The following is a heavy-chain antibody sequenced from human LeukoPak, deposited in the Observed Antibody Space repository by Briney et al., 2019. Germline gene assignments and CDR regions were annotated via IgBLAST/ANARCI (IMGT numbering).Heavy chain of an antibody. V-gene: IGHV1-3*01. CDR3: ASLDWGVSDFDH. CDR2: INAANGNT. Sequence: ASVKVSCKASGYTFISYAMHWVRQAPGQGLEWMGWINAANGNTKYSERFQGRITVTKDTSASTVYMELNSLRSEDTAVYYCASLDWGVSDFDHWGQGTLATVSS. D-gene: IGHD7-27*01. CDR1: GYTFISYA. J-gene: IGHJ4*02.